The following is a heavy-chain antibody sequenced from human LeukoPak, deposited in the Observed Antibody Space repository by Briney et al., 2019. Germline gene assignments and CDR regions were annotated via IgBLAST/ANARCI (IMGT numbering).Heavy chain of an antibody. CDR1: GFTFRYSG. CDR3: VRRSGDLYDY. CDR2: VSADGQTA. D-gene: IGHD6-25*01. Sequence: GGPLRLSCSSSGFTFRYSGVHCVCQAPGKGLEFVSGVSADGQTAHYIESVRGRLTISRDNSKSTLFLQMSSLKTEDTAVYDCVRRSGDLYDYWGQGTVVTVSS. V-gene: IGHV3-64D*06. J-gene: IGHJ4*02.